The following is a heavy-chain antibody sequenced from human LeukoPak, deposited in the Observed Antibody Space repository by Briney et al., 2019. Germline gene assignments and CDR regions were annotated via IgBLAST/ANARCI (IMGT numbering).Heavy chain of an antibody. V-gene: IGHV3-74*01. D-gene: IGHD5-12*01. CDR3: ARDLGLRGST. CDR1: GLTFSNSW. Sequence: GGSLRFSCEASGLTFSNSWMHWVRQIPGKGLVWVSRMYGDMRDISYADSVKGRFTISRDNAKNTVYLQMNSLRGEDTAVYYCARDLGLRGSTWGQGTLVTVSS. J-gene: IGHJ5*02. CDR2: MYGDMRDI.